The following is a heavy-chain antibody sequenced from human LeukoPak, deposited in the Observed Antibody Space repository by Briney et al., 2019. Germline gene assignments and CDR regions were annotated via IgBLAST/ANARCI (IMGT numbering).Heavy chain of an antibody. Sequence: SETLSLTCTVSGGSISSYYWSWIRQPPGKGLEWIGYIYYSGSTNYNPSLKSRVTISVDTSKNQFSLKLSSVTAADTAVYYCARLIYQSVGVTAPDFDYWGQGTLVTVSS. D-gene: IGHD2-21*02. V-gene: IGHV4-59*12. CDR2: IYYSGST. CDR3: ARLIYQSVGVTAPDFDY. J-gene: IGHJ4*02. CDR1: GGSISSYY.